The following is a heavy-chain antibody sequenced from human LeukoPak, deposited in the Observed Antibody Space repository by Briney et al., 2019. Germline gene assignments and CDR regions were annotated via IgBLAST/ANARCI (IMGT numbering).Heavy chain of an antibody. J-gene: IGHJ4*02. V-gene: IGHV4-34*01. CDR1: GGSFSGYY. CDR3: ARDRPLYYDILTGYQSPSYFDY. CDR2: INHSGST. D-gene: IGHD3-9*01. Sequence: SETLSLTCAVYGGSFSGYYWSWIRQPPGKGLGWIGEINHSGSTNYNPSLKSRVTISVDTSKNQFSLKLSSVTAADTAVYYCARDRPLYYDILTGYQSPSYFDYWGQGTLVTVSS.